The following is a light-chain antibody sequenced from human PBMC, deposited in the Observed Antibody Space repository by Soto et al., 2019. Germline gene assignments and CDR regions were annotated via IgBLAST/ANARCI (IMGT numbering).Light chain of an antibody. CDR2: DAS. CDR1: HNIERW. J-gene: IGKJ1*01. V-gene: IGKV1-5*02. Sequence: QINQSTYTSSASVVDGATIIFRASHNIERWMAWYQQKPGKAPSLLIFDASTLHSGVPSRFSGSGSGTDFTLTISSLQPDDFATYYCQQFASSPKFGQGTKVEI. CDR3: QQFASSPK.